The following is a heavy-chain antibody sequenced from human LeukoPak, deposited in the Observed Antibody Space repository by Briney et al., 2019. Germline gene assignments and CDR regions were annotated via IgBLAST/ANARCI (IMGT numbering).Heavy chain of an antibody. CDR1: GFTFSSYG. CDR2: ISGSGGST. CDR3: AKDRGRYFDWPQDDY. V-gene: IGHV3-23*01. J-gene: IGHJ4*02. D-gene: IGHD3-9*01. Sequence: GGSLRLSCAASGFTFSSYGMSWVRQAPGKGLEWVSAISGSGGSTYYADSVKGRFTISRDNSKNTLYLQMNSLRAEDTAVYYCAKDRGRYFDWPQDDYWGQGTLVTVSS.